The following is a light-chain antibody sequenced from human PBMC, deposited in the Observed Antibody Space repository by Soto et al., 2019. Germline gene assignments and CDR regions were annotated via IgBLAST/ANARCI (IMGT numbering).Light chain of an antibody. CDR1: QSVGTF. Sequence: EIVLTQSPGTLSLSPGERATLSCRASQSVGTFLAWYQQKPGQAPRLLIYDGSNRATGIPARFSGSGSGTDFTLTISSLGPEDFAVYYCQQRSNWPPTFGGGTKVDIK. CDR2: DGS. V-gene: IGKV3-11*01. CDR3: QQRSNWPPT. J-gene: IGKJ4*01.